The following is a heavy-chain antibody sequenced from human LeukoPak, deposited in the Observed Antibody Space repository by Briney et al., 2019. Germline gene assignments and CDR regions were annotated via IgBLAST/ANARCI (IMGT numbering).Heavy chain of an antibody. CDR2: IYYSGST. J-gene: IGHJ3*02. Sequence: SETLSLTCTVSGGSISSYYWSWIRQPPGKGLEWIGYIYYSGSTNYNPSLKSRVTISVDTSKNQFSLKLSSVTAADTAVYYCARNSRVGATLPDAFDIWGQGTMVTVSS. CDR3: ARNSRVGATLPDAFDI. CDR1: GGSISSYY. V-gene: IGHV4-59*08. D-gene: IGHD1-26*01.